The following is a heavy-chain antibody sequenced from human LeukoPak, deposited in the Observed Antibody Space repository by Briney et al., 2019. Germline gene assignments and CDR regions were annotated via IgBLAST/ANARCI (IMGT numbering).Heavy chain of an antibody. D-gene: IGHD3-22*01. CDR3: ARSSYYYDSSGYSERIFDY. Sequence: ASVKVSCKASGYTFTGYYMPWVRQAPGQGLEWMGWTNPNSGGKNYAQKFQGRVTMTRDTSISTAYMELSRLRSDDTAVYYCARSSYYYDSSGYSERIFDYWGQGTLVTVSS. V-gene: IGHV1-2*02. CDR1: GYTFTGYY. CDR2: TNPNSGGK. J-gene: IGHJ4*02.